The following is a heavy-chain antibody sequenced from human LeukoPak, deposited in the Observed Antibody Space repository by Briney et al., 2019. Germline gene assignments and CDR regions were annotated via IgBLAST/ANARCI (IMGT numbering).Heavy chain of an antibody. D-gene: IGHD3-10*01. Sequence: SETLSLTCTVSGGSISSSTYYWSWTRQPAGTGLEWIGRIYTGGSTNYNPSLKSRVTLSVDTSKNQFSLKLTSVTAADTAVFYCARGQGGWPGWFDPWGQGTLVTVSS. V-gene: IGHV4-61*02. CDR3: ARGQGGWPGWFDP. CDR1: GGSISSSTYY. CDR2: IYTGGST. J-gene: IGHJ5*02.